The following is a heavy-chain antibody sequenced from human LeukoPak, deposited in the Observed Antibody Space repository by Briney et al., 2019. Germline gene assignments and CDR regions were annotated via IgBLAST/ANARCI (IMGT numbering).Heavy chain of an antibody. V-gene: IGHV3-23*01. CDR2: ITAGGDGT. CDR1: GFTFSGYA. CDR3: AKSHASIWNAYDY. D-gene: IGHD1-1*01. Sequence: GGSLRLSCAASGFTFSGYAMSWVRLAPGKGLEWVSAITAGGDGTYYADSVKGRFTISRDNLKNMVFLQMNSLRAEDTAIYYCAKSHASIWNAYDYWGQGTLVTVSS. J-gene: IGHJ4*02.